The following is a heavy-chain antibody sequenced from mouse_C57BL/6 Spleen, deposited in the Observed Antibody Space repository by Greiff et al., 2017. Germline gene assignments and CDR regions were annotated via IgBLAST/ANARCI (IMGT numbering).Heavy chain of an antibody. J-gene: IGHJ2*01. CDR1: GFNINDYY. CDR3: ARTRYGCGGY. V-gene: IGHV14-2*01. Sequence: VQLQQSGAELVKPGASVKLSCTASGFNINDYYMHWVKQRPEQGLEWIGRIDPEDGETKYAPKFQGKATLTADTSSNTAYLQLSSLTSEDTAVYYCARTRYGCGGYWGQGTTLTVSA. D-gene: IGHD2-2*01. CDR2: IDPEDGET.